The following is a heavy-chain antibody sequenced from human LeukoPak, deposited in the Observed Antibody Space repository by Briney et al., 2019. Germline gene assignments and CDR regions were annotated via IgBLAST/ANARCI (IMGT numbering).Heavy chain of an antibody. CDR2: IIPIFGTA. V-gene: IGHV1-69*13. Sequence: SVKVSCKXSGGTFSSYAISWVRQAPGQGLEWMGGIIPIFGTANYSQKFQGRVTITADESTSTAYMELSSLRSEDTAVYYCARVLNGDYGSHAFDIWGQGTMVTVSS. CDR1: GGTFSSYA. CDR3: ARVLNGDYGSHAFDI. D-gene: IGHD4-17*01. J-gene: IGHJ3*02.